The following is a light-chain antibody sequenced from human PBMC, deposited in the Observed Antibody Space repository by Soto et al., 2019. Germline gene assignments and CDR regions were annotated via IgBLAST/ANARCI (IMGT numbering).Light chain of an antibody. CDR2: GAS. V-gene: IGKV3-20*01. Sequence: EIVLTQSPGTLSLSPGERATLSCRASQSVSSSYLAWYQQKPGQAPRLLIYGASRRATGIPDRFSGSGSGTDFTLTISRLEPEDFAVYSCQQYGSSPQTFGQGTRLEIK. CDR3: QQYGSSPQT. J-gene: IGKJ5*01. CDR1: QSVSSSY.